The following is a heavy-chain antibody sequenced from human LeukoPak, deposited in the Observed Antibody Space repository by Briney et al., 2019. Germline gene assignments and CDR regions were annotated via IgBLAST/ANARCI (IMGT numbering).Heavy chain of an antibody. J-gene: IGHJ4*02. CDR2: LYYSGST. CDR1: GGSICSYY. V-gene: IGHV4-59*01. Sequence: PSETLSLTCTVWGGSICSYYWSWIRDPPGKALVGIGYLYYSGSTDYNPSPKSRVTISVDTSKNQFSLKLSSVTPADTAVYYCARDSQTTYFHYWGQGTLVTVSS. D-gene: IGHD4-11*01. CDR3: ARDSQTTYFHY.